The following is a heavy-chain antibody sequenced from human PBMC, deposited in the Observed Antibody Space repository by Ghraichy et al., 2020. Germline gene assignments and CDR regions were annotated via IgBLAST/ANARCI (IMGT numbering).Heavy chain of an antibody. CDR3: ARFTGSDHSGFFDY. J-gene: IGHJ4*02. D-gene: IGHD1-26*01. V-gene: IGHV3-30*12. CDR1: EFAFSVNG. CDR2: VAYDGSKK. Sequence: GGSLRLSCAASEFAFSVNGMPWVRQAPGKGLEWLALVAYDGSKKYYIESVKGRFSISRDNSKNTLYLQMNSVRAEDTAVYYCARFTGSDHSGFFDYWGQGTLVTVSS.